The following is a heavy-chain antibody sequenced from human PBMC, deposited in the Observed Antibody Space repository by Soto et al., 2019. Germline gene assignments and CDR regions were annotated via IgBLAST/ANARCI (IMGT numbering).Heavy chain of an antibody. Sequence: SETLSLTCTVSGGSISSSSYYWGWIRQPPGKGREGIGSIYYSGSTYYNPSLKSRVTISVDTSKNQFSLKLSSVTAADTAVYYCARQIEYNWFDPWGQGTLVTVSS. CDR3: ARQIEYNWFDP. V-gene: IGHV4-39*01. CDR1: GGSISSSSYY. CDR2: IYYSGST. J-gene: IGHJ5*02.